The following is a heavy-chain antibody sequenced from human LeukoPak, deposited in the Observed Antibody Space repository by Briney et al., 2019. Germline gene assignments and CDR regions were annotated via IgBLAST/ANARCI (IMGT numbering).Heavy chain of an antibody. J-gene: IGHJ4*02. Sequence: GGSLRLSCAASGFTFSSYSMNWVRQAPGKGLEWVSSISSSSSYIYYADSVKGRFTISRDNAKNSLYLQMNSQRAEDTAVYYCARDYYDSSGYLGSNSSIPFLFDYWGQGTLVTVSS. D-gene: IGHD3-22*01. CDR1: GFTFSSYS. CDR3: ARDYYDSSGYLGSNSSIPFLFDY. CDR2: ISSSSSYI. V-gene: IGHV3-21*01.